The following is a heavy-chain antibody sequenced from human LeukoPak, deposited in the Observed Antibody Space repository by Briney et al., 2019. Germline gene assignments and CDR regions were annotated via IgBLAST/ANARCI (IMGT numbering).Heavy chain of an antibody. CDR3: AIESDCSGGSCYPWWFEH. D-gene: IGHD2-15*01. CDR2: INPNSGGR. V-gene: IGHV1-2*02. CDR1: GYTFTGYY. J-gene: IGHJ5*02. Sequence: KPGSAKVSCRASGYTFTGYYMEWVRQGPGQGLEWMGWINPNSGGRNYAQKIQGRVTMPRDKSISKAYMELSRLRSEDTAVYYCAIESDCSGGSCYPWWFEHLGQGNLVNVSS.